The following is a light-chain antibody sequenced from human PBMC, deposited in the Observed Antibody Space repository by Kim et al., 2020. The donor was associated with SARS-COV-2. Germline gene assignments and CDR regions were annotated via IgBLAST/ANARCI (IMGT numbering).Light chain of an antibody. CDR1: QSLSGNF. CDR3: HQYGSSPPYS. CDR2: GAS. J-gene: IGKJ2*03. V-gene: IGKV3-20*01. Sequence: SPGERATLSCRASQSLSGNFLAWYQHKPGQTPRIIMYGASTRATGIPDRFSASVSGTDFTLTISGLEPEDFAVYYCHQYGSSPPYSFGQGTKLEI.